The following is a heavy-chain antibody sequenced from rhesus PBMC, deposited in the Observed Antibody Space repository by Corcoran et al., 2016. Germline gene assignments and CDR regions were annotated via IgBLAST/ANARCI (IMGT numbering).Heavy chain of an antibody. D-gene: IGHD4-29*01. V-gene: IGHV4-160*01. Sequence: QVQLQESGPGLVKPSETLSLTCAVSGGSSSGYYWSWIRQPPGEGREWIGRIYGSGGSTDYTPSLKSRVTISTDTSKNQFSLKLSSVTAADTAVYYCARLDTVATTTGYFDYWGQGVLVTVSS. CDR2: IYGSGGST. J-gene: IGHJ4*01. CDR3: ARLDTVATTTGYFDY. CDR1: GGSSSGYY.